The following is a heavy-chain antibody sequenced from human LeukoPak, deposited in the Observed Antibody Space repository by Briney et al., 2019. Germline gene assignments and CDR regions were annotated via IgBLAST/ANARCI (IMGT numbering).Heavy chain of an antibody. CDR2: IKQDGSEK. V-gene: IGHV3-7*01. J-gene: IGHJ4*02. CDR1: GFTFSSYW. CDR3: ARDCKCSSGWYKGQVDY. D-gene: IGHD6-19*01. Sequence: PGGTLRLSCAASGFTFSSYWMSWVRQAPGKGLEWVANIKQDGSEKYYVDSVKGRFTISRDNAKNSLYLQMNSLRAEDTAVYYCARDCKCSSGWYKGQVDYRGQGTLGTVSA.